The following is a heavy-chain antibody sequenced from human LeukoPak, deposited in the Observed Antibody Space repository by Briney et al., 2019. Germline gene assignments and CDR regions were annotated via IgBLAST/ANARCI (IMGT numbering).Heavy chain of an antibody. CDR2: ISWNSGSI. CDR3: AKDRQSPGMDYYFDY. V-gene: IGHV3-9*01. CDR1: GFTFDDYA. J-gene: IGHJ4*02. Sequence: GGSLRLSCAASGFTFDDYAMHWVRQAPGKGLEWVSGISWNSGSIGYADSVKGRFTISRDNAKNSLYLQMNSLGAEDTALYYCAKDRQSPGMDYYFDYWGQGTLVTVSS. D-gene: IGHD3/OR15-3a*01.